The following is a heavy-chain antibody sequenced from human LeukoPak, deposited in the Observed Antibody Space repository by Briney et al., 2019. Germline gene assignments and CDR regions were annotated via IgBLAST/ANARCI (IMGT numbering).Heavy chain of an antibody. CDR3: SSFDSSGSHAFDM. CDR2: IYYSGST. Sequence: SETLSLTCIVSGGSISYYYWSWIRQPPGKGLEWIGYIYYSGSTNYNPSLKSRVTISVDTSKNQFSLKLSSVTAADTAVYYCSSFDSSGSHAFDMWGQGTMVTVSS. V-gene: IGHV4-59*01. CDR1: GGSISYYY. J-gene: IGHJ3*02. D-gene: IGHD3-22*01.